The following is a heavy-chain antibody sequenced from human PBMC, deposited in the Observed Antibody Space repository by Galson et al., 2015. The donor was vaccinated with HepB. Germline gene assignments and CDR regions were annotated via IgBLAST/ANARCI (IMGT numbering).Heavy chain of an antibody. Sequence: SVKVSCKASEYTFSSYDIHWVRQATGQGLEWMGWMSPNNGNTGSAQKFQGRVTMTRNTSISTAYMDLGSLRSEDTAVYYCARVNPSSGAFDYWGQGTLVTVSS. CDR1: EYTFSSYD. CDR2: MSPNNGNT. D-gene: IGHD6-19*01. J-gene: IGHJ4*02. CDR3: ARVNPSSGAFDY. V-gene: IGHV1-8*01.